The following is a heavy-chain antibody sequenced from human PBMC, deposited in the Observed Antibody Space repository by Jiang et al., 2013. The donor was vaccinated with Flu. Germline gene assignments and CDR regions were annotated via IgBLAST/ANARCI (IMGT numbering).Heavy chain of an antibody. CDR2: ISYEDGSIQ. D-gene: IGHD4-17*01. Sequence: VQLLESGGGVVQPGRSLRLSCAASGFTFKNYAMQWVRQAPGKGLEWVAVISYEDGSIQEYADSVKGRFTVSRDNSKNTVYLQMNSLRREDTAIYYCARDRGDYGDWHRDRFDSWGQGALVTVSS. V-gene: IGHV3-30*04. J-gene: IGHJ5*01. CDR1: GFTFKNYA. CDR3: ARDRGDYGDWHRDRFDS.